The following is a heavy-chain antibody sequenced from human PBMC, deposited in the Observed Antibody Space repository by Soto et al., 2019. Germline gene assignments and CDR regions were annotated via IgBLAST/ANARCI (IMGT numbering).Heavy chain of an antibody. D-gene: IGHD6-19*01. CDR3: VSWLSAHFDY. J-gene: IGHJ4*02. Sequence: EVQLLESGGRLVQPGQSLRLSCAASPVGFSGLGMSWVLQAPGKGLEWVSTIDNSGTRTHYADSVKGRFTISRDTSKYTLDLQMDYLRAEDTALYHCVSWLSAHFDYWGRGTLVTVSS. CDR2: IDNSGTRT. CDR1: PVGFSGLG. V-gene: IGHV3-23*05.